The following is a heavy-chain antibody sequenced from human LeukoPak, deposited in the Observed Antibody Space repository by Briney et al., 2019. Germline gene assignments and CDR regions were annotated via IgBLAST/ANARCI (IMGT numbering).Heavy chain of an antibody. Sequence: ASVKVSCRASGYTFTGYYMHWVRQAPGQGLEWMGRINPNSGGTNYAQKFQGRVTMTRDTSISTAYMELSRLRSDDTALYYCARGGIGSSYPQPDAFDIWGQGTMVTVSS. CDR2: INPNSGGT. CDR3: ARGGIGSSYPQPDAFDI. D-gene: IGHD6-13*01. V-gene: IGHV1-2*06. CDR1: GYTFTGYY. J-gene: IGHJ3*02.